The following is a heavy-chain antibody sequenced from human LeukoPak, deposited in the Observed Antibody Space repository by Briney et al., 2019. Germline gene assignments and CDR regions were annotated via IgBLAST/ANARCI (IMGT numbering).Heavy chain of an antibody. CDR2: INSDGSST. J-gene: IGHJ4*02. D-gene: IGHD6-19*01. Sequence: GGSLRLSCAASGFTFSSYWMHWVRQAPGKGLVXXSRINSDGSSTSYADSVKGRFTISRDNAKNTLYLQMNSLRAEDTAVYYCARDGSGWYPRFGDWGQGTLVTVSS. V-gene: IGHV3-74*01. CDR1: GFTFSSYW. CDR3: ARDGSGWYPRFGD.